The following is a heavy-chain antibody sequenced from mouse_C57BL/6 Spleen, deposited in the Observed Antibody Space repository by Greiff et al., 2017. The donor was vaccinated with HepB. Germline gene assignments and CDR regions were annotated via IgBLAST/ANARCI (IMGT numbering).Heavy chain of an antibody. CDR3: AGSFITTVVALYYYAMDY. J-gene: IGHJ4*01. CDR1: GFTFSSYA. D-gene: IGHD1-1*01. Sequence: EVQVVESGGGLVKPGGSLKLSCAASGFTFSSYAMSWVRQTPEKRLEWVATISDGGSYTYYPDNVKGRFTISRDNAKNNLYLQMSHLKSEDTAMYYCAGSFITTVVALYYYAMDYWGQGTSVTVSS. V-gene: IGHV5-4*01. CDR2: ISDGGSYT.